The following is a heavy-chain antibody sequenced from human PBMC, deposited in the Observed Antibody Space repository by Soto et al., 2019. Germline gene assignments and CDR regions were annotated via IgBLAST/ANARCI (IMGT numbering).Heavy chain of an antibody. CDR1: GCTFSDHY. Sequence: EVQLVESGGGLVQTGGSLRLSCAASGCTFSDHYMDWVRQAPGKGLEWVAGSRNKANSYTKEYAASVRGRFTISRDDSKAALYRARSSLKTEDTAVYYGARALGSWGQGTLVTVSS. V-gene: IGHV3-72*01. J-gene: IGHJ5*02. CDR2: SRNKANSYTK. CDR3: ARALGS.